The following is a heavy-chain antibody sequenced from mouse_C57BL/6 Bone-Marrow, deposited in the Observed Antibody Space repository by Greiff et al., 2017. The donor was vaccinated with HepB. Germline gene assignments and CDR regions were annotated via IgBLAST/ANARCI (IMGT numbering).Heavy chain of an antibody. V-gene: IGHV10-1*01. D-gene: IGHD2-3*01. Sequence: EVQGVESGGGLVQPKGSLKLSCAASGFSFNTYAMNWVRQAPGKGLEWVARIRSKSNNYATYYADSVKDRFTISRDDSESMLYLQMNNLKTEDTAMYYCVRDEDDGYTGAMDYWGQGTSVTVSS. CDR1: GFSFNTYA. CDR2: IRSKSNNYAT. CDR3: VRDEDDGYTGAMDY. J-gene: IGHJ4*01.